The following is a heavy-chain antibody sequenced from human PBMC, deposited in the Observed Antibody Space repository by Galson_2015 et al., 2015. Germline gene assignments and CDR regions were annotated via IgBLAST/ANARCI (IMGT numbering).Heavy chain of an antibody. J-gene: IGHJ4*02. CDR3: ARCIGDCSGGTSCPDY. CDR1: GFTFSSYG. Sequence: SLRLSCAASGFTFSSYGMHWVRQAPGKGLEWVAVIWYDGSNTYYADSVKGRFTISRDNSKNTLYLQINSLRVEDTAVYYCARCIGDCSGGTSCPDYWGQGTLVTVSS. CDR2: IWYDGSNT. D-gene: IGHD2-15*01. V-gene: IGHV3-33*01.